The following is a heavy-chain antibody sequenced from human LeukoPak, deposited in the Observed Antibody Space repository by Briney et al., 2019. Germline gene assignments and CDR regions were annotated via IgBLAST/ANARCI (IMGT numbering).Heavy chain of an antibody. Sequence: GGSLRLSCAASGFTFSSYTMNWVRQAPGKGLEWVSSIDSSSSHIYYADSVKGRFTISRDNAENSLSLQMNSLRAEDTAIYYCATFTFVGIYWTSSYMDVWGSGTTVTVSS. CDR3: ATFTFVGIYWTSSYMDV. V-gene: IGHV3-21*04. J-gene: IGHJ6*03. D-gene: IGHD1-1*01. CDR1: GFTFSSYT. CDR2: IDSSSSHI.